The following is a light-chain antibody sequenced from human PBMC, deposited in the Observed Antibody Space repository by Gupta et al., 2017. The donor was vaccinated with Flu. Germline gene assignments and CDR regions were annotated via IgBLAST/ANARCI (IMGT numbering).Light chain of an antibody. CDR3: QKYNSAGIT. J-gene: IGKJ3*01. CDR1: QDIKNF. CDR2: AAS. Sequence: DIQITPSPSSLSASVGDRITITCRATQDIKNFLAWYQQKPGKVPKLLIYAASTLQSGVPSRFSGSGYGTDFTLTISGLQPEDFATYYCQKYNSAGITFGHGTKVEVK. V-gene: IGKV1-27*01.